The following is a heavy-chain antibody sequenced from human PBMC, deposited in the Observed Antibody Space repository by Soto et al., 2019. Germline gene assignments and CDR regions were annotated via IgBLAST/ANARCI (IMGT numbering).Heavy chain of an antibody. J-gene: IGHJ6*02. CDR3: ARKGRNNKIVLVKHYAADF. Sequence: XETLSLTCTVCSGCISSTSYYWAWIRQPPGKGLEWIGAIYYDGTTYYTESLKSRVSISVDTSKNQFSLKVNSVTAADTAVYFCARKGRNNKIVLVKHYAADFCGQGTAVTVSS. D-gene: IGHD3-22*01. CDR1: SGCISSTSYY. V-gene: IGHV4-39*01. CDR2: IYYDGTT.